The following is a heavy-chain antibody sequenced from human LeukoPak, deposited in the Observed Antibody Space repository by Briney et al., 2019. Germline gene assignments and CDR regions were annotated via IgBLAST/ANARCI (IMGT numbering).Heavy chain of an antibody. D-gene: IGHD3-3*01. CDR3: ARILGPQSSTYYDFWSGYYFDY. V-gene: IGHV4-38-2*01. CDR2: IYHSGST. J-gene: IGHJ4*02. Sequence: SETLSLTCAVSGYSISSGYYWGWIRQPPGKGLEWIGSIYHSGSTYYNPSLKSRVTISVDTSKNQSSLKLSSVTAADTAVYYCARILGPQSSTYYDFWSGYYFDYWGQGTLVTVSS. CDR1: GYSISSGYY.